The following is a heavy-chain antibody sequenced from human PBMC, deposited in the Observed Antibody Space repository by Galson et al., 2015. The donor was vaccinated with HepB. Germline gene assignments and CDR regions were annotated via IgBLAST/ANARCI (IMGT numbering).Heavy chain of an antibody. CDR3: ARDPYCSGGSCYSKYYYYYGMDV. CDR1: GFTFSSYA. J-gene: IGHJ6*02. CDR2: ISYDGSNK. V-gene: IGHV3-30*04. Sequence: SLRLSCAASGFTFSSYAMHWVRQAPGKGLEWVAVISYDGSNKYYADSVKGRFTISRDNSKNTLYLQMNSLRAEDTAVYYCARDPYCSGGSCYSKYYYYYGMDVWGQGTTVTASS. D-gene: IGHD2-15*01.